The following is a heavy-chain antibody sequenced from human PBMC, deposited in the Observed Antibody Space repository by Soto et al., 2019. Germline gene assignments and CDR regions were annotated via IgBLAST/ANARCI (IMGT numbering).Heavy chain of an antibody. V-gene: IGHV3-11*01. Sequence: QVQLVESGGGLVKPGGSLRLSCAASGFTFSDYYMSWIRHAPGKGLEWVSYISSSGSTIYYADSGKGRFTISRDNAKNSLYLQMNSLRAEDTAVDYCARVAPCDCHTYDYWGHGTLVTVSS. J-gene: IGHJ4*01. CDR2: ISSSGSTI. CDR1: GFTFSDYY. D-gene: IGHD2-21*02. CDR3: ARVAPCDCHTYDY.